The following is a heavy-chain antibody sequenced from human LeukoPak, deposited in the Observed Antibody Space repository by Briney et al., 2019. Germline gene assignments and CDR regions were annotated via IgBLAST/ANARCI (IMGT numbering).Heavy chain of an antibody. CDR1: GYTFTSYD. V-gene: IGHV1-8*01. J-gene: IGHJ3*02. CDR2: MNPNSGNT. CDR3: ARSRKGYCSSTSCQGAFDI. D-gene: IGHD2-2*01. Sequence: ASVKVSCKASGYTFTSYDINWVRQATGQGLEWMGWMNPNSGNTGYAQKFQGRVTMTRNTSISTAYMELSSLRSEDTAVYYCARSRKGYCSSTSCQGAFDIWGQGTMVTVSS.